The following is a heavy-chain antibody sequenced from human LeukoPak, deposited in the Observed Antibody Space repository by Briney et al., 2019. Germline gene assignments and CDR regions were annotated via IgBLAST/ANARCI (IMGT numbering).Heavy chain of an antibody. D-gene: IGHD3-10*01. Sequence: GASVKVSCKASGYTFTSYYMHWVRQAPGQGLEWMGGINPSGGSTSYAQKFQGRLTMTRDTSTSTVYMELSSLRSEDTAVYYCARDRGERYYFDYWGQGTLVTVSS. CDR2: INPSGGST. J-gene: IGHJ4*02. CDR3: ARDRGERYYFDY. CDR1: GYTFTSYY. V-gene: IGHV1-46*01.